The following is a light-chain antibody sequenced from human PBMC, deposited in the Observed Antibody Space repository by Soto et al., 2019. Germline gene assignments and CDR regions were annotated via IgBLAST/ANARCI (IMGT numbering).Light chain of an antibody. CDR3: QQYNRYSYT. V-gene: IGKV1-5*01. J-gene: IGKJ2*01. CDR1: QSISSW. CDR2: DAS. Sequence: DIQMTQSPSTLSASVGDRVTITCRASQSISSWLAWYQQKPGKAPKLLIYDASSLESGVPSRFSGSGSGTEFTLTISSLQPDDFATSYCQQYNRYSYTFGQGTKLEIK.